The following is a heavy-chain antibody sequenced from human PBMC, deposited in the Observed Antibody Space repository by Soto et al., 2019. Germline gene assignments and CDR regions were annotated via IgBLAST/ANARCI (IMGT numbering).Heavy chain of an antibody. Sequence: ESGGGLVQPGGSLRLSCAASGFTFSSYWMNWVRQAPGKGLEWVTNINEDGSDKYYVDSVKGRFTISRDNAKNSQYLQMDSLRAEDTAVYYCARRRSLGSRSTFDSWGQGTLVTVPS. CDR3: ARRRSLGSRSTFDS. V-gene: IGHV3-7*01. D-gene: IGHD2-15*01. J-gene: IGHJ4*02. CDR2: INEDGSDK. CDR1: GFTFSSYW.